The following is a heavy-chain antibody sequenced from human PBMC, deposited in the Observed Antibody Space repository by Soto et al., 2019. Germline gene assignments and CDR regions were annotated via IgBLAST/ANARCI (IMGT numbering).Heavy chain of an antibody. CDR2: IKQDGSEK. V-gene: IGHV3-7*03. J-gene: IGHJ4*02. Sequence: EVQLVESGGDLVQPGGSLRLSCAASGFTFSTFYMSWVRQAPGKGLEWVANIKQDGSEKYYVDSVKGRFTISRDNAKNSLYLQMNYLRAEDTAIYYCAGGSGWLMDYWGQGTLVTVSS. CDR1: GFTFSTFY. D-gene: IGHD6-19*01. CDR3: AGGSGWLMDY.